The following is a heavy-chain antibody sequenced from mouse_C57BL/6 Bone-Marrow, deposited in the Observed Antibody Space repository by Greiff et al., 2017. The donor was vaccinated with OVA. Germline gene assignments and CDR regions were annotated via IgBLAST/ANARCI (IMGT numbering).Heavy chain of an antibody. J-gene: IGHJ1*03. D-gene: IGHD2-2*01. V-gene: IGHV1-15*01. CDR2: IDPETGGT. CDR1: GYTFTDYE. Sequence: QVQLKESGAELVRPGASVTLSCKASGYTFTDYEMHWVKQTPVHGLEWIGAIDPETGGTAYNQKFKGKAILTADKSSSTAYMELRSLTSEDSAVYYCTRGVTRYFDVWGTGTTVTVSS. CDR3: TRGVTRYFDV.